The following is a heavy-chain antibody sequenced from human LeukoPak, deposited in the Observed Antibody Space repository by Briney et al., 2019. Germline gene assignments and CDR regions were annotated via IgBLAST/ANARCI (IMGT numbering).Heavy chain of an antibody. Sequence: PSETLSLTCTVSGGSTSSDYWSWIRQPPGKGLEWIGYIYYSGSTYYNPSLKSRVTISVDTSKNQFSLKLSSVTAADTAVYYCARGVVVTAGFDYWGQGTLVTVSS. V-gene: IGHV4-30-4*08. CDR3: ARGVVVTAGFDY. J-gene: IGHJ4*02. CDR1: GGSTSSDY. D-gene: IGHD2-21*02. CDR2: IYYSGST.